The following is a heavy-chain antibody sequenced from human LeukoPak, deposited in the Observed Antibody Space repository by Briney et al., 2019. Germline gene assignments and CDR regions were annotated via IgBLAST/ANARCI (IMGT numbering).Heavy chain of an antibody. CDR3: ARWDVVVVAAHTAEYFQH. V-gene: IGHV3-64*01. Sequence: GGSLRLSCAASGFTFSNYAMHWVRQAPGKGLEYVSAIGGNGGSTYYINSVKGRFTISRDNSKNTLYLQMDSLRAEDMAVYYCARWDVVVVAAHTAEYFQHWGQGTLVTVSS. CDR1: GFTFSNYA. D-gene: IGHD2-15*01. J-gene: IGHJ1*01. CDR2: IGGNGGST.